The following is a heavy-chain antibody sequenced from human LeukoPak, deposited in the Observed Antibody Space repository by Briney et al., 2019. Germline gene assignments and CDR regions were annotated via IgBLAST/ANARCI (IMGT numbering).Heavy chain of an antibody. V-gene: IGHV3-30-3*01. CDR2: ISYDGSNK. CDR3: AREVLRYFDWLLWGYFDY. D-gene: IGHD3-9*01. CDR1: GFTFSSYA. J-gene: IGHJ4*02. Sequence: GGSLGLSCAASGFTFSSYAMHWVRQAPGKGLEWVAVISYDGSNKYYADSVKGRFTISRDNSKNTLYLQMNSLRAEDTAVYYCAREVLRYFDWLLWGYFDYWGQGTLVTVSS.